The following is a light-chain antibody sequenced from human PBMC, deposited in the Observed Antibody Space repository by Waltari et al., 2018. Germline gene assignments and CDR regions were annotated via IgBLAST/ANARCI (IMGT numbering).Light chain of an antibody. CDR3: LQHTHWPHT. Sequence: DVVMTRSPLSLPVTLGQPASISCRSSQSLVHSDGTTYLHWFQQRPGQSPRRLIYKVSNRGSGVPDRFSGSGSGTDFTLKISRVEAEDVGIYYCLQHTHWPHTFGGGTKVEIK. CDR2: KVS. V-gene: IGKV2-30*02. CDR1: QSLVHSDGTTY. J-gene: IGKJ4*01.